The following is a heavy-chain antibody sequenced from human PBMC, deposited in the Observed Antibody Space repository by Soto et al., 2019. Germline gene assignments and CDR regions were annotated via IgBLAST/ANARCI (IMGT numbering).Heavy chain of an antibody. J-gene: IGHJ1*01. D-gene: IGHD6-13*01. CDR3: ARGGSSWSAEYYQH. CDR1: GYIFTNYR. CDR2: ISGYNGNT. V-gene: IGHV1-18*01. Sequence: SVKVSGKTSGYIFTNYRITLLRQAPGQGPVWMGWISGYNGNTKYAQTVRDRVAMTTDTSTSTAYMELRSLRSDDTAVYYCARGGSSWSAEYYQHWGQGALVTVSS.